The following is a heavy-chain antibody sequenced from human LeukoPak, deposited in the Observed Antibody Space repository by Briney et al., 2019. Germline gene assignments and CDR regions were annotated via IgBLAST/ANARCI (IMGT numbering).Heavy chain of an antibody. CDR2: IIPIFGTA. D-gene: IGHD1-26*01. CDR1: GGTFSSYA. Sequence: ASVKVSCKASGGTFSSYAISWVRQAPGQGLEWMGGIIPIFGTANYAQKFQGRVTITADESTSTAYMELSRLRSEDTAVYYCARGQIGESYYLFDYWGQGTLVTVSS. V-gene: IGHV1-69*13. J-gene: IGHJ4*02. CDR3: ARGQIGESYYLFDY.